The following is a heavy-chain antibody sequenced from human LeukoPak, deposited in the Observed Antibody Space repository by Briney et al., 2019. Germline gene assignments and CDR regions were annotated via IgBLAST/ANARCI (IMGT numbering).Heavy chain of an antibody. V-gene: IGHV1-8*01. Sequence: XWVRQAXGQGLEWMGWMNPNSGRTGYAQTFQVRVTMTRDTSLNTAYMELSSLKSEDTAIYYCAREGLPYAMDVWGQGTTVTVSS. D-gene: IGHD2-15*01. J-gene: IGHJ6*02. CDR3: AREGLPYAMDV. CDR2: MNPNSGRT.